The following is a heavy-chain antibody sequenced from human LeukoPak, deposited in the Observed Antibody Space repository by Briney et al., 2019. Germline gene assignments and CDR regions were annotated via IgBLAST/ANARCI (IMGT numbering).Heavy chain of an antibody. V-gene: IGHV3-13*04. CDR3: ARDYNWNPPDY. J-gene: IGHJ4*02. Sequence: GGSLRLSCAASGFTFSSYDMHWVRQTTGKGLEWVSAIGTAGDTYYTASVKGRFTISRENAKNSLSLQMNSLRAGDTAVYYCARDYNWNPPDYWGQGTLVTVSS. CDR2: IGTAGDT. CDR1: GFTFSSYD. D-gene: IGHD1-1*01.